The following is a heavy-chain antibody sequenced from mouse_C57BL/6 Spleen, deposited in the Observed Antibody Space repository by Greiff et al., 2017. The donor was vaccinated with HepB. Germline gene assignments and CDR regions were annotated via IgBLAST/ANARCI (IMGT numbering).Heavy chain of an antibody. CDR3: ARGGSSPYFDV. CDR2: IYPEDGEN. D-gene: IGHD1-1*01. Sequence: EVQLQQSGAELVKPGASVKLSCTASGFNIKDYYMHWVKQRTGQGLEWIGRIYPEDGENKYAPKFQGKATITADTSSNTAYLQLSSLTSEDTAVYYCARGGSSPYFDVWGTGTTVTVSS. J-gene: IGHJ1*03. CDR1: GFNIKDYY. V-gene: IGHV14-2*01.